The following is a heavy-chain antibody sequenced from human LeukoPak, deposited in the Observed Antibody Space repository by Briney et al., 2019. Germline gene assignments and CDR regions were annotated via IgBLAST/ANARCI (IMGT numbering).Heavy chain of an antibody. J-gene: IGHJ6*02. D-gene: IGHD3-16*01. Sequence: TGGSLRLSCAASGFTFSSYWMNWARQAPGKGLEWVASINHNGNVNYYVDSVEGRFTISRDNAKNSLYLQMSNSRAEDTAVYFCARGGGLDVWGQGATVTVSS. CDR2: INHNGNVN. CDR3: ARGGGLDV. CDR1: GFTFSSYW. V-gene: IGHV3-7*03.